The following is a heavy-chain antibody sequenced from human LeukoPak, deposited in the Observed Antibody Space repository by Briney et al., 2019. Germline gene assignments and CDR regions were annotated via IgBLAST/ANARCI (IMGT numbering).Heavy chain of an antibody. CDR3: ASRYSTYLDF. J-gene: IGHJ4*02. V-gene: IGHV3-23*01. D-gene: IGHD2-15*01. CDR2: ISGSSAST. CDR1: GFSFSTYG. Sequence: GGSLRLSCAASGFSFSTYGMSWVRQAPGKGLEWVSAISGSSASTYYADSVRSRFTISRDNSKNTLYLQMNSLRAEDTAIYYCASRYSTYLDFWGQGTLVTVSS.